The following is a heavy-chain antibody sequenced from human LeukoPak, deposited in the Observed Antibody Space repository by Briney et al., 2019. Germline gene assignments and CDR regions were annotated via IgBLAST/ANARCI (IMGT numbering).Heavy chain of an antibody. J-gene: IGHJ4*02. CDR1: GYTLTELS. CDR2: FDPEDGET. CDR3: ARVELVVGAKPRDDY. V-gene: IGHV1-24*01. D-gene: IGHD1-26*01. Sequence: ASVTASFKVSGYTLTELSMHWVRPAPGKGLEWMGGFDPEDGETIYAQKFQGRVTMTEDTSTDTAYMELSSLRSEDTAVYYCARVELVVGAKPRDDYWGQGTLVTVSS.